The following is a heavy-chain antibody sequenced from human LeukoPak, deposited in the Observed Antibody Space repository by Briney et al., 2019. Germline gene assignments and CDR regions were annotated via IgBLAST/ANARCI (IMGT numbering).Heavy chain of an antibody. CDR3: ARNQHRSRDI. CDR1: GFTFSGFW. V-gene: IGHV3-7*01. J-gene: IGHJ4*02. D-gene: IGHD1-14*01. Sequence: GGSLRLSCAASGFTFSGFWVEWFRQAPGKGLEWVANINKDGSDKYYMDSVTGRFSISRDNAKNSLSLQMNSLRVDDTAVYYCARNQHRSRDIWGQGILVTVSS. CDR2: INKDGSDK.